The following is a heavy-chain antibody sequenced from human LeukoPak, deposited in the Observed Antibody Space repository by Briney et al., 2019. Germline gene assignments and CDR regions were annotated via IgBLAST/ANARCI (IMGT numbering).Heavy chain of an antibody. V-gene: IGHV3-21*01. D-gene: IGHD5-12*01. CDR3: AGWIPYYYGMDV. J-gene: IGHJ6*02. CDR1: GFTFSTSG. CDR2: ISSSSSYI. Sequence: PGGSLRLSCAASGFTFSTSGMNWVRQAPGKGLEWVSSISSSSSYIYYADSVKGRFTISRDNAKNSLYLQMNSLRAEDTAVYYCAGWIPYYYGMDVWGQGTTVTVSS.